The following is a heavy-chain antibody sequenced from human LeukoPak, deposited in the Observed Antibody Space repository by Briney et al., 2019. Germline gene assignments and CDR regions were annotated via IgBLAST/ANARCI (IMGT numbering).Heavy chain of an antibody. Sequence: SETLSLTCTVSGGSISSYYWGWVRQPPGKGLEWVGYIYYSGSTNYNPSLKRRVTISVDTSKNQFSLKLSSVTAADTAVYYCASGYTYGSTSNFDYWGRGTLVTVSS. CDR3: ASGYTYGSTSNFDY. D-gene: IGHD5-18*01. J-gene: IGHJ4*02. CDR1: GGSISSYY. CDR2: IYYSGST. V-gene: IGHV4-59*01.